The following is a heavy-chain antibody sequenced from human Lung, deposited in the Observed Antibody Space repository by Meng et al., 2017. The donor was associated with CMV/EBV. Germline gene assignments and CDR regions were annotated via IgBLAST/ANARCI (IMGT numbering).Heavy chain of an antibody. CDR1: GFTSDYYG. Sequence: GESLNISCTASGFTSDYYGMHWVRQAPGKGLEWVANIKEDGSDKYYVDSVKGRFTISRDNAKNSLYLQMNSLRAEDTAVYYCARDRAANSFDPWGQGTLVTVSS. V-gene: IGHV3-7*01. CDR3: ARDRAANSFDP. J-gene: IGHJ5*02. D-gene: IGHD6-25*01. CDR2: IKEDGSDK.